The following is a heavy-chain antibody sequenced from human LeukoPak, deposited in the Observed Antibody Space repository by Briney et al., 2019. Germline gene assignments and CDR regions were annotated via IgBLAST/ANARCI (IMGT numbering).Heavy chain of an antibody. Sequence: SETLSLTCTVSGGSISSYYWSWIRQPPGKGLEWIGYIYYSGSTNYNPSLKSRVTISVDTSKNQLSLKLSSVTAADTAVYYCARVLKGTYYYYYGMDVWGQGTTVTVSS. J-gene: IGHJ6*02. D-gene: IGHD3-10*01. CDR1: GGSISSYY. CDR2: IYYSGST. CDR3: ARVLKGTYYYYYGMDV. V-gene: IGHV4-59*01.